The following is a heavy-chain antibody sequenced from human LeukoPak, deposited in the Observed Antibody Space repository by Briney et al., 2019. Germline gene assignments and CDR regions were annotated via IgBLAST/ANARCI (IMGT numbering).Heavy chain of an antibody. CDR1: GGSISISSYY. D-gene: IGHD6-13*01. V-gene: IGHV4-39*01. CDR3: ARAAPRDAADAFDI. CDR2: IYYSGST. J-gene: IGHJ3*02. Sequence: SETLSLTCTVSGGSISISSYYWGWIRQPPGKGLEWIGSIYYSGSTYYNPSLKSRVTISVDTSKNQFSLKLSSVTAADAAVYYCARAAPRDAADAFDIWGQGTMVTVSS.